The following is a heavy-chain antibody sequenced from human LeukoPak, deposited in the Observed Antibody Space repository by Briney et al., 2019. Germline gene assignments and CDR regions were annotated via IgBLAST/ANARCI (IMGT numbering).Heavy chain of an antibody. D-gene: IGHD1-26*01. CDR3: ARLLSGSLDY. V-gene: IGHV4-4*09. CDR1: GGSISSYY. Sequence: SETLSLTCTVSGGSISSYYWSWIRQPPGKGLEWIGYIYTSGSTNYNPSLKSRVTISVDTSMYQFSLKLSSVTAADTAMYYCARLLSGSLDYWGQGTLVTVSS. CDR2: IYTSGST. J-gene: IGHJ4*02.